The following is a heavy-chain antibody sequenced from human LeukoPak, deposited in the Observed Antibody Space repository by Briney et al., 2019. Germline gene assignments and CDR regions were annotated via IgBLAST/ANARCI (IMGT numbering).Heavy chain of an antibody. CDR2: IYHSGST. D-gene: IGHD3-22*01. V-gene: IGHV4-38-2*02. J-gene: IGHJ4*02. CDR3: ARDLRYYYDSSGYYA. Sequence: SETLSLTCTVSGYSISSGYYWGWIRQPPGKGLEWIGSIYHSGSTYYNPSLKSRVTISVDTSKNQLSLKLSSVTAADTAVYYCARDLRYYYDSSGYYAWGQGTLVTVSS. CDR1: GYSISSGYY.